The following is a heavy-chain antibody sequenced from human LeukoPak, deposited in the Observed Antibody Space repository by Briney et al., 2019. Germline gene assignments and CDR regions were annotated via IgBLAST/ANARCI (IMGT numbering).Heavy chain of an antibody. V-gene: IGHV5-51*01. CDR2: IYPGDSDT. Sequence: GESLKISCKGSGYNFISYWIGWVRQMPGKGLEWMGIIYPGDSDTRYSPSFQGQVTISADKSSTAYLQWSSLEVSDTAVYYCARGIAPDLRNAFDIWGQGTMVTVSS. D-gene: IGHD6-13*01. CDR1: GYNFISYW. CDR3: ARGIAPDLRNAFDI. J-gene: IGHJ3*02.